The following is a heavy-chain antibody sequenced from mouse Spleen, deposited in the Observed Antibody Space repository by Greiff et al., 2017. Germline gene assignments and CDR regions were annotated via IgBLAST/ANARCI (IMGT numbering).Heavy chain of an antibody. V-gene: IGHV3-6*01. J-gene: IGHJ3*01. D-gene: IGHD3-3*01. CDR1: GYSITSGYY. CDR2: ISYDGSN. CDR3: AMRAGTWFAY. Sequence: EVQLVESGPGLVKPSQSLSLTCSVTGYSITSGYYWNWIRQFPGNKLEWMGYISYDGSNNYNPSLKNRISITRDTSKNQFFLKLNSVTTEDTATYYCAMRAGTWFAYWGQGTLVTVSA.